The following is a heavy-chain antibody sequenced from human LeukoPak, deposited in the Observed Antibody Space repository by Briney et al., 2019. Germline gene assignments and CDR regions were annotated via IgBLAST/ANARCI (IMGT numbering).Heavy chain of an antibody. CDR2: ISGSGGST. CDR1: GFTFSSYA. V-gene: IGHV3-23*01. Sequence: GGSLRLSCAASGFTFSSYAMSWVRQAPGKGLEWVSAISGSGGSTYYADSVRGRFTISRDNSKNTLYLQMNSLRAEDTAVYYCAKDQGPVGGFDYWGQGTLVTVSS. J-gene: IGHJ4*02. CDR3: AKDQGPVGGFDY.